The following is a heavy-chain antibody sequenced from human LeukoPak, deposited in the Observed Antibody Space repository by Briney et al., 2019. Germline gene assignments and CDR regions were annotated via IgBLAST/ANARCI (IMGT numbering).Heavy chain of an antibody. Sequence: ASVKVSCKASGYTFTGYYMHWVRQAPGQGLEWMGWINPNSGGTNYAQKFQGRVTMTRDTSISTAYMELSRLRSDDTAVYYCASNSAPRDYYDSRLHYYYMDVWGKGTTVTVSS. J-gene: IGHJ6*03. CDR2: INPNSGGT. V-gene: IGHV1-2*02. CDR1: GYTFTGYY. CDR3: ASNSAPRDYYDSRLHYYYMDV. D-gene: IGHD3-22*01.